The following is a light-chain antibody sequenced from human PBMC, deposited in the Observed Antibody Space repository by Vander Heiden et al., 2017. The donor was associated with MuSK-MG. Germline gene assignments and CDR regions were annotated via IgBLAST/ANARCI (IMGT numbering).Light chain of an antibody. J-gene: IGKJ5*01. CDR3: QQRSNWPIT. Sequence: ETVLTQSPATLPLSPGERATLSCRASQSVNSWLAWYQQKPGQAPRLLIYDASNRATGIPARFSGSGSGTDFTLTIISLEPEDFAVYYCQQRSNWPITFGQGTRLDIK. V-gene: IGKV3-11*01. CDR2: DAS. CDR1: QSVNSW.